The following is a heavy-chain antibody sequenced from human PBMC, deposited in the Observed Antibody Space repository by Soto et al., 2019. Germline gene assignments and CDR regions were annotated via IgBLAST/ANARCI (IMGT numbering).Heavy chain of an antibody. J-gene: IGHJ4*02. Sequence: QVQLVQSGAEVKKPGSSVKVSCKASGGTFSSYAISWVRQAPGQGLEWMGGIIPIFGTANYAQKFQGIVTITADESTSTAYMELSSLSSDDTAVYYCALVPPGDYDYPLFDYWGQGTLVTVSS. D-gene: IGHD5-12*01. CDR1: GGTFSSYA. V-gene: IGHV1-69*01. CDR2: IIPIFGTA. CDR3: ALVPPGDYDYPLFDY.